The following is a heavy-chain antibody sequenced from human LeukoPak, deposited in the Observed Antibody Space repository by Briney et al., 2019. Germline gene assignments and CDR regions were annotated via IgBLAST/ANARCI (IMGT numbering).Heavy chain of an antibody. Sequence: SETLSLTCAVYGGSFSGYYWSWIRQPPGKGLEWIGEINHSGSTNYNPSLKSRVTISVDTSKNQFSLKLSSVTAADTAVYYCARQQLALGYYMDVWGKGTTVTISS. D-gene: IGHD6-13*01. J-gene: IGHJ6*03. CDR1: GGSFSGYY. CDR2: INHSGST. V-gene: IGHV4-34*01. CDR3: ARQQLALGYYMDV.